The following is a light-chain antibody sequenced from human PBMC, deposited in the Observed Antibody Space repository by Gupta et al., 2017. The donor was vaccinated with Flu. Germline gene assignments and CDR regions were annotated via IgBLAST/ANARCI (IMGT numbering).Light chain of an antibody. V-gene: IGLV3-1*01. CDR2: QDV. J-gene: IGLJ1*01. CDR3: QAWDSDTALYV. Sequence: SYELTQPPPVSVSPGQTVSITCSGNKLGDQYVCWYQQKPGHSPLLVIYQDVKRPSGIPERFSASNSENTATLTTSETQAMDEADYYCQAWDSDTALYVFGTGTKVTVL. CDR1: KLGDQY.